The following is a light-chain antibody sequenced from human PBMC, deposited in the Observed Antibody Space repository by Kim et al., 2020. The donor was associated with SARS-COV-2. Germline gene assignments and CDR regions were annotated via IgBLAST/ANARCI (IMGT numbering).Light chain of an antibody. CDR2: AAS. Sequence: AAVGDRVTMTCQTSQSISTYVSWYRQKPGKAPELLIYAASTRQRGVPSRSSGSASGTDFTLAISSLQPAECAAYYCQQSYSFPLTSGRGTKLEI. J-gene: IGKJ4*01. V-gene: IGKV1-39*01. CDR1: QSISTY. CDR3: QQSYSFPLT.